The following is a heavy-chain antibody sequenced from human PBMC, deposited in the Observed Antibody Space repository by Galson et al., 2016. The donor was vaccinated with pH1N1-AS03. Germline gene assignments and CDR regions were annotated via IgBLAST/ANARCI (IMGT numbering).Heavy chain of an antibody. Sequence: SCKASGGTFSNYAISWMRQAPGQGLEWMGGIHPIFGTPSYAQKFRGRLTITADHSTSAAYMELTSLTPEDTAIYYCARDRHYDTSGRFYYESEHWGQGTQVTVSS. V-gene: IGHV1-69*01. CDR2: IHPIFGTP. CDR1: GGTFSNYA. CDR3: ARDRHYDTSGRFYYESEH. J-gene: IGHJ4*02. D-gene: IGHD3-22*01.